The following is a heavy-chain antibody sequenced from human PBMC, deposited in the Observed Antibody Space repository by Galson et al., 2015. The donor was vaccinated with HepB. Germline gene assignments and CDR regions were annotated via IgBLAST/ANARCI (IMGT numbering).Heavy chain of an antibody. CDR3: TRDLEVGATPSQFYWYGMDV. CDR2: IRSKAYGGTT. J-gene: IGHJ6*02. D-gene: IGHD1-26*01. Sequence: SLRLSCAASGFTFGDYAMSWFRQAPGKGLEWVGFIRSKAYGGTTEYAASVKGRFTISRDDSKSIAYLQMNSLKTEDTAVYYCTRDLEVGATPSQFYWYGMDVWGQGTTVTVSS. CDR1: GFTFGDYA. V-gene: IGHV3-49*03.